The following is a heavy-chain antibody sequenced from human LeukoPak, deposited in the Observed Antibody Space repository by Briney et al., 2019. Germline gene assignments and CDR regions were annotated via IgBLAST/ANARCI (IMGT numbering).Heavy chain of an antibody. CDR1: GGSISGYY. D-gene: IGHD2-15*01. J-gene: IGHJ6*03. CDR2: IYYSGST. CDR3: ARGYCSGGSCPIYYYYMDV. V-gene: IGHV4-59*01. Sequence: SETLSLTCTVSGGSISGYYWSWIRQPPGKGLEWIGYIYYSGSTNYNPSLKSRVTISVDTSKNQFSLKLSSVTAADTAVYYCARGYCSGGSCPIYYYYMDVWGKGTTVTVSS.